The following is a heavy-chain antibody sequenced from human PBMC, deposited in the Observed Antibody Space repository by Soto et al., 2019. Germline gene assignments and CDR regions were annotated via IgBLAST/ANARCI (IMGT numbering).Heavy chain of an antibody. D-gene: IGHD2-15*01. J-gene: IGHJ4*02. CDR2: INSDGSST. V-gene: IGHV3-74*01. CDR3: VRTSLVVAAATREDY. Sequence: EVQLVESGGGLVQPGGSLRLSCAASGFTFSSYWMHWVRQAPGKGLVWVSRINSDGSSTSYADSVKGRFIISRDNAKNTLYQHMNSLRAEDTAVYYCVRTSLVVAAATREDYWGQGTLVTVSS. CDR1: GFTFSSYW.